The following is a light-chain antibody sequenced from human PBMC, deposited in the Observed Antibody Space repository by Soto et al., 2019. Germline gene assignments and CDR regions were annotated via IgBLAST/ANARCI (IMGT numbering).Light chain of an antibody. CDR3: MQPLQAPWT. CDR1: QSLIHTNGYNY. Sequence: DVVLTQSPLSLPVTPGEPASISCRSSQSLIHTNGYNYLDWYLQKPGQSPRLLIYLGSNRASGVPDRFSGSGSGTDFTLKISRMEAEDVGVYYCMQPLQAPWTFGQGTKVEV. V-gene: IGKV2-28*01. J-gene: IGKJ1*01. CDR2: LGS.